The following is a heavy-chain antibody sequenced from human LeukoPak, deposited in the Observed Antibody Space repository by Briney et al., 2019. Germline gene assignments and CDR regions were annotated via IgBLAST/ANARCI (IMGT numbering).Heavy chain of an antibody. CDR3: ARDLTGDPFDY. CDR2: ISSSSSTI. J-gene: IGHJ4*02. D-gene: IGHD7-27*01. V-gene: IGHV3-48*04. CDR1: GFTFSSYS. Sequence: GGSLRLSCAASGFTFSSYSMNWVRQAPGKGLEWVSYISSSSSTIYYADSVKGRFTISRDNAKNSLYLQMNSLRAEDTAVYYCARDLTGDPFDYWGQGTLVTVSS.